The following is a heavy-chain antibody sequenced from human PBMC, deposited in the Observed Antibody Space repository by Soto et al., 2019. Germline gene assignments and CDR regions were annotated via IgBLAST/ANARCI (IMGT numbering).Heavy chain of an antibody. CDR3: VRARSTDSRPDY. D-gene: IGHD3-22*01. CDR1: GFTFSLYS. J-gene: IGHJ4*02. V-gene: IGHV3-21*01. Sequence: PGGSLRLSCAASGFTFSLYSMIWVRQAPGKGLEWVASITSSSSYIYCEDSLKGRFTISRDNAKNSLFLQLDSLRAEDTAVYFWVRARSTDSRPDYWGQGTLVTVSS. CDR2: ITSSSSYI.